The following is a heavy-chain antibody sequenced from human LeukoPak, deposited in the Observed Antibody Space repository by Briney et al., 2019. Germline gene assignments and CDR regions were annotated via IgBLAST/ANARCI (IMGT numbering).Heavy chain of an antibody. CDR1: GGSISSYY. J-gene: IGHJ4*02. V-gene: IGHV4-4*07. D-gene: IGHD3-3*01. CDR2: IYTSGST. CDR3: ASSGFWSGYRFDY. Sequence: SETLSLTCTVSGGSISSYYWSWIRQPAGKGLEWIGRIYTSGSTNYNPSLKSRVTISVDTSKDQFSLKLSSVTAADTAVYYCASSGFWSGYRFDYWGQGTLVTVSP.